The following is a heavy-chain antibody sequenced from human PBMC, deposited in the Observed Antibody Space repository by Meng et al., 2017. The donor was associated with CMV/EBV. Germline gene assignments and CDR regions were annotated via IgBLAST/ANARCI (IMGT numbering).Heavy chain of an antibody. CDR1: GFTFSSYA. D-gene: IGHD4-11*01. CDR2: ISYDGSNK. CDR3: AIHSNYFDY. V-gene: IGHV3-30-3*01. J-gene: IGHJ4*02. Sequence: GGSLRLSCAASGFTFSSYAMHWVRQAPGKGLEWVAVISYDGSNKYYADSVKGRFTISRDNSKNTLYLQMNSLRAEDTAVYYCAIHSNYFDYWGQGTLVTVS.